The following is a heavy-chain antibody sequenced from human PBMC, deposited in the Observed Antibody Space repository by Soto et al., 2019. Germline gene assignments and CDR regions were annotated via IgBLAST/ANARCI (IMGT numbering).Heavy chain of an antibody. D-gene: IGHD1-1*01. CDR2: IYWDDDK. CDR3: VHRAGIDGNWNGGYFDY. CDR1: GFSLSARPVA. J-gene: IGHJ4*02. V-gene: IGHV2-5*02. Sequence: QITLRESGPTRVKPTQTLTLTCTFSGFSLSARPVAVGWIRQPPGKALERLALIYWDDDKRYSPSLMSRLTITQDTSQNQVVPTMTNMDPLDTAIYYCVHRAGIDGNWNGGYFDYWGQGALVTVSS.